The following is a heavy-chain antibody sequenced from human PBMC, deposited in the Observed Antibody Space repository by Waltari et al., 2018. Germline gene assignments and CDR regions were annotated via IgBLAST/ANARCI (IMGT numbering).Heavy chain of an antibody. D-gene: IGHD7-27*01. V-gene: IGHV1-3*01. CDR1: GYTFTSNA. CDR2: INPVNGDT. Sequence: QVQLVESGAEVKKPGASVNVSCKASGYTFTSNAIHWVRQAPGPRFEWRGWINPVNGDTRYSQRFQGRVTITRVTSASTAYMELSNLTSEDTAVYYCSRDSGVEGTWAFDIWGQGTMVTVSS. CDR3: SRDSGVEGTWAFDI. J-gene: IGHJ3*02.